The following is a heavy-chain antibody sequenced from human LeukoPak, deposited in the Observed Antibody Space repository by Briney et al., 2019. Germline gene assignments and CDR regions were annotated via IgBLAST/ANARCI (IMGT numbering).Heavy chain of an antibody. CDR1: GFTFSSYS. V-gene: IGHV3-7*01. J-gene: IGHJ6*04. CDR3: AELGITMIGGV. D-gene: IGHD3-10*02. Sequence: PGGSLRLSCAASGFTFSSYSIHWVRQAPGKGLEWVANIKQDGSEKYYVDSVKGRFTISRDNAKNSLYLQMNSLRAEDTAVYYCAELGITMIGGVWGKGTTVTISS. CDR2: IKQDGSEK.